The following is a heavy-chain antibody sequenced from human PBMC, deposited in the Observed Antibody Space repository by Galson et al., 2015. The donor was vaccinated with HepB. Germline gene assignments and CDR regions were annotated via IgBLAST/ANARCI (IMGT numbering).Heavy chain of an antibody. Sequence: SLRLSCAASGFTFSRYWMSWVRQAPGKGLEWVANIRQDGSEKYYVDSVKGRFTISRDNAKNSLFLQMNSLRAEDTAVYYCAREQTNYYNFWSGVFDIWGQGTMVTVSS. CDR3: AREQTNYYNFWSGVFDI. J-gene: IGHJ3*02. CDR1: GFTFSRYW. V-gene: IGHV3-7*01. CDR2: IRQDGSEK. D-gene: IGHD3-3*01.